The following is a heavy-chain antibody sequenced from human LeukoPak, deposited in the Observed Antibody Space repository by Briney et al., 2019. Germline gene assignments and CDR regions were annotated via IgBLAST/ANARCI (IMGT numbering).Heavy chain of an antibody. CDR3: ARESYHVLRYNPNFDY. CDR2: ISYDGSNK. CDR1: GFTFSSYA. J-gene: IGHJ4*02. D-gene: IGHD3-9*01. V-gene: IGHV3-30-3*01. Sequence: GGSLRLSCAASGFTFSSYAMHWVRQAPGKGLEWVAVISYDGSNKYYADSVKGRFTISRDNSKNTLYLQMNSLRAEDTAVYYCARESYHVLRYNPNFDYWGQGTLVTVSS.